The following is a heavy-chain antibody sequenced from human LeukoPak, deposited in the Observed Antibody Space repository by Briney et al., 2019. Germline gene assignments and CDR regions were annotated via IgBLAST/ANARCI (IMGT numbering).Heavy chain of an antibody. CDR2: ISYDGSNK. CDR1: GFPFSSYG. D-gene: IGHD3-9*01. V-gene: IGHV3-30*18. Sequence: PGGSLRLSCEASGFPFSSYGMHWVRQAPGKGLEWVAVISYDGSNKYYADSVKGRFTISRDNSKNTLYLQMNSLRAEDTAVYYCAKGRYFEPPYYFDYWGQGTLVTVSS. J-gene: IGHJ4*02. CDR3: AKGRYFEPPYYFDY.